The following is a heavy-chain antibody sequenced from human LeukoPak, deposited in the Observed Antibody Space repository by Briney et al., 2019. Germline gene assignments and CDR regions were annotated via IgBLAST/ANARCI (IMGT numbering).Heavy chain of an antibody. Sequence: GESLKISCKGSGYSFTSYWIGWVRQMPGKGLEWMGIIYPGDSDTRYSPSFQGQVTISADKSISTAYLQWSSLKASDSAMYYCARRPYYDFWSGYYDFDYWGQGTLVTVSS. V-gene: IGHV5-51*01. J-gene: IGHJ4*02. D-gene: IGHD3-3*01. CDR2: IYPGDSDT. CDR3: ARRPYYDFWSGYYDFDY. CDR1: GYSFTSYW.